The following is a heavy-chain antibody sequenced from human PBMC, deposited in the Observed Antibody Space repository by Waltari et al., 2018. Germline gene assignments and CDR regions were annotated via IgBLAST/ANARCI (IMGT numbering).Heavy chain of an antibody. CDR1: GYTFTSYY. CDR3: ARNVWGSYRFRSHGMDV. D-gene: IGHD3-16*02. Sequence: QVQLVQSGAEVKKPGASVKVSCKASGYTFTSYYMHWVRQAPGQGLEWMGIINPSAVSTSYAQKFQGIGTMTRDTSTSTVYMELSSVTAADTAVYYCARNVWGSYRFRSHGMDVWGQGTTVTVSS. J-gene: IGHJ6*02. CDR2: INPSAVST. V-gene: IGHV1-46*01.